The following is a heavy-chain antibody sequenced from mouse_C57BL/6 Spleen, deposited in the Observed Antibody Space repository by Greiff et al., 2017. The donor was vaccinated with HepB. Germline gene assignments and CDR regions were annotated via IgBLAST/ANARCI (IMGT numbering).Heavy chain of an antibody. CDR2: IRSKSSNYAT. CDR3: VRVMTTVVAKGAMDY. D-gene: IGHD1-1*01. Sequence: EVKLVESGGGLVQPKGSLKLSCAASGFTFNTYAMHWVRQAPGKGLEWVARIRSKSSNYATYYADSVKDRFTISREYSQSMLYLQMNNLKTEDTAMYYCVRVMTTVVAKGAMDYWGQGTSVTVSS. J-gene: IGHJ4*01. CDR1: GFTFNTYA. V-gene: IGHV10-3*01.